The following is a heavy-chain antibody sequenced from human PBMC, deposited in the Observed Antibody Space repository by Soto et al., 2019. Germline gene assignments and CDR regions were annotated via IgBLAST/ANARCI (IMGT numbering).Heavy chain of an antibody. CDR1: GFTFSSYG. D-gene: IGHD1-7*01. CDR3: AKEPVTGTTLHY. CDR2: ISYDGSNK. Sequence: QVQLVESGGGVVQPGRSLRLSCAASGFTFSSYGMHWVRQAPGKGLEWVAVISYDGSNKYYADSVEGRFTISRDNSKNTLYLQMNSLRAEDTAVYYCAKEPVTGTTLHYWGQGTLVTVSS. J-gene: IGHJ4*02. V-gene: IGHV3-30*18.